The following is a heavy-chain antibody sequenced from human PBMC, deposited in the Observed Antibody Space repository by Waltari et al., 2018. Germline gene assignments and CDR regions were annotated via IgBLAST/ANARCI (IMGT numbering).Heavy chain of an antibody. CDR1: EFTFRSYA. CDR3: ARDYCDRTNCHGMDV. V-gene: IGHV3-30*04. J-gene: IGHJ6*02. CDR2: ISYNERNI. Sequence: QVQLVESGGGVVQPGRSLRLSCAASEFTFRSYAMQWVRQAPGKGLEWVAVISYNERNIYYVDSVKGSFIISRDNSRKMLYLQMNSLRTEDTSVYYCARDYCDRTNCHGMDVWGQGTTVTVSS. D-gene: IGHD3-22*01.